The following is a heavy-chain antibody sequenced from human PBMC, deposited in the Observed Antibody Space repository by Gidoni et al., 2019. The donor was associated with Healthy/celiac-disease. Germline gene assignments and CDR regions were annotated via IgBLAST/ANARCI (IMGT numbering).Heavy chain of an antibody. CDR1: GYTFTGYS. Sequence: QVQLVQSGAEVKKPGASVTVSCKASGYTFTGYSMPWVRQAPGQGLEWMGRIHPNSGGTNYAQKFQGRVTMTRDTSISTAYMELSRLRSDDTAVYYCARAAQLLLKTADAFDIWGQGTMVTVSS. D-gene: IGHD2-2*01. V-gene: IGHV1-2*06. J-gene: IGHJ3*02. CDR2: IHPNSGGT. CDR3: ARAAQLLLKTADAFDI.